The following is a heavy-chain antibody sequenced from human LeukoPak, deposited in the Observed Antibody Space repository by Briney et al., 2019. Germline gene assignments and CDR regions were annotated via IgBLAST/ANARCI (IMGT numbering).Heavy chain of an antibody. D-gene: IGHD1-26*01. CDR3: ASNIVGATSGYYYGMDV. CDR2: IWYDGSNK. V-gene: IGHV3-33*01. CDR1: GFTFSSYG. Sequence: PGRSLRLSCAASGFTFSSYGMHWVRQAPGKGLEWVAVIWYDGSNKYYADSVKGRFTISRDNSKNTLYLQMNSLRAEDTAVYYCASNIVGATSGYYYGMDVWGQGTTVTVSS. J-gene: IGHJ6*02.